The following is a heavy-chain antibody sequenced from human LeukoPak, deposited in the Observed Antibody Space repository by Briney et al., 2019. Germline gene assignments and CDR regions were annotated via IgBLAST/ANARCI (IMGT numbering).Heavy chain of an antibody. V-gene: IGHV3-7*01. Sequence: GGSLRLSCVASGFPFSSYWMTWVRQAPGKGLEWVANIKQDGSKKSYVDSVKGRFTISRDNAKNSLYLQMNSLGAEDTAIYFCTRSLVRGIAAAGYWGQGTLVTVSS. CDR2: IKQDGSKK. D-gene: IGHD6-13*01. J-gene: IGHJ4*02. CDR3: TRSLVRGIAAAGY. CDR1: GFPFSSYW.